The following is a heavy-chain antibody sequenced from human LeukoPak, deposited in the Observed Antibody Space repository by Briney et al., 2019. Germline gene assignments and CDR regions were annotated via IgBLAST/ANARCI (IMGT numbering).Heavy chain of an antibody. CDR3: ARGIATAGTLPDF. V-gene: IGHV1-2*02. D-gene: IGHD6-13*01. Sequence: ASVKVSCKASGCTFTGYYMYWVRQAPGQGLEWMGWINPNSGVTNYAQNFQGRVTMTRDTSISTGYVELSSLRSDDTAVYYCARGIATAGTLPDFWGQGTLVTVSS. CDR2: INPNSGVT. J-gene: IGHJ4*02. CDR1: GCTFTGYY.